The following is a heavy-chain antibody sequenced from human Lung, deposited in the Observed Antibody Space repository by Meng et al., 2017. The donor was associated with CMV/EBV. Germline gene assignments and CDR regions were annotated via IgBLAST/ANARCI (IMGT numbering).Heavy chain of an antibody. V-gene: IGHV1-2*02. J-gene: IGHJ3*02. CDR3: ARVRWQQLAYDAFDI. CDR2: INPSNGGT. D-gene: IGHD5-24*01. Sequence: XVKVSCXASGYTFSGFFMHWVRQAPGQGLEWMGWINPSNGGTKYVQKFQGRVTMTRDTSINTAYMELSRLTSDDTAVYYCARVRWQQLAYDAFDIWGQGTMVTVSS. CDR1: GYTFSGFF.